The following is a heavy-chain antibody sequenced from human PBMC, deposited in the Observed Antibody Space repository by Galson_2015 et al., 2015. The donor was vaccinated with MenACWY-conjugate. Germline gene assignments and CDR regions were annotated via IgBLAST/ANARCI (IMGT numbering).Heavy chain of an antibody. D-gene: IGHD2-15*01. J-gene: IGHJ3*01. CDR3: ARDGTSYCSRESCHSSDAFDV. CDR2: IKPNGGIT. V-gene: IGHV1-46*01. Sequence: SGYSATSHYIHWVRQAAGQGLEWMGLIKPNGGITIYAQKFQGWVTVARYTCTSKIFLELSSLPSDDTAVYYWARDGTSYCSRESCHSSDAFDVRGQGTMVTVSS. CDR1: GYSATSHY.